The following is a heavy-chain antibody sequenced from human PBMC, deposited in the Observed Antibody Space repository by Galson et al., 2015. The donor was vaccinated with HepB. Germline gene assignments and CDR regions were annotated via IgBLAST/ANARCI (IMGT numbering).Heavy chain of an antibody. CDR3: AKDSQGGLGDAFDI. J-gene: IGHJ3*02. CDR1: GFTFDDYA. Sequence: SLRLSCAASGFTFDDYAMHWVRQAPGKGLEWVSGISWNSGSIGYADSVKGRFTISRDNAKNSLYLQMNSLRAEDTALYYCAKDSQGGLGDAFDIWGQGTMVTVSS. D-gene: IGHD3-16*01. CDR2: ISWNSGSI. V-gene: IGHV3-9*01.